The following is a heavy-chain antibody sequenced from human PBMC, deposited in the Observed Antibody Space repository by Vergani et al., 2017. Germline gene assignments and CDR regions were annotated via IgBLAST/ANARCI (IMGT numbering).Heavy chain of an antibody. CDR3: AKDVVTSSGGGWFDP. CDR1: GFTSAGYA. J-gene: IGHJ5*02. Sequence: EVQLEESGGGLVLPGRSLRLSCVASGFTSAGYAMHWVRQAPGKGLEWVSGISWNSNSIGYADSVKGRFTISRDNAKNSLYLQMNSLRAEDTALYYCAKDVVTSSGGGWFDPWGQGTLVTVSS. CDR2: ISWNSNSI. D-gene: IGHD6-6*01. V-gene: IGHV3-9*02.